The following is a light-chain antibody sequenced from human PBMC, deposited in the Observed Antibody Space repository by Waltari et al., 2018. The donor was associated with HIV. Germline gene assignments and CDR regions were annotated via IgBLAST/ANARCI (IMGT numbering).Light chain of an antibody. Sequence: QSALTQPASVSGSPGQSITISCTGTGSDLRDYNSVSWYQHHPGKAPKVILYEVRNRPAGVSSRVSGSSSGNTAALTISGLQAEDEADYFCTSYISSASPEFGGGTKVTVL. CDR3: TSYISSASPE. V-gene: IGLV2-14*01. CDR1: GSDLRDYNS. J-gene: IGLJ3*02. CDR2: EVR.